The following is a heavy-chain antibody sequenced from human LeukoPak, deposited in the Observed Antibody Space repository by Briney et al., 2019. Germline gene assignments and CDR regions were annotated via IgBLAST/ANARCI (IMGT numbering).Heavy chain of an antibody. CDR3: ARTNGLGLDY. J-gene: IGHJ4*02. V-gene: IGHV3-21*01. Sequence: GGSLRLSCVASGFTFSTYSMNWVRQAPGKGLEWVSSISSSSNYIYYADSVKGRFTISRDNAKNSLYLQMNSLRAEDAAVYYCARTNGLGLDYWGQGSLVTVSS. CDR2: ISSSSNYI. D-gene: IGHD2-8*01. CDR1: GFTFSTYS.